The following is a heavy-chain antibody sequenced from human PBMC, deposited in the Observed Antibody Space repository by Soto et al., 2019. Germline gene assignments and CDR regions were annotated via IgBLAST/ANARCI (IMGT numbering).Heavy chain of an antibody. J-gene: IGHJ5*02. CDR2: ISAYTGDT. CDR3: ARVAVPGKSPRSHGFDH. Sequence: SVKVSCKASGYIFTSSGLSWVRQVPGQGLEWMGLISAYTGDTKYAQKFQGRVTMTTDPSTYTAYMELRSLRSDDAAIFYSARVAVPGKSPRSHGFDHWGQGTLVTVSS. D-gene: IGHD6-19*01. V-gene: IGHV1-18*01. CDR1: GYIFTSSG.